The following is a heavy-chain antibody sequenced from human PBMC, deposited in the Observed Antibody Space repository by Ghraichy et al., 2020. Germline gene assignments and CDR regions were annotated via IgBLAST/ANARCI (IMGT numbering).Heavy chain of an antibody. CDR3: ASWEIMGGREDSSYFDY. D-gene: IGHD3-16*01. CDR1: GGSFSGYY. Sequence: SETLSLTCAVYGGSFSGYYWSWIRQPPGKGLEWIGEINHSGSTNYNPSLKSRVTISVDTSKNQFSLKLSSVTAADTAVYYCASWEIMGGREDSSYFDYWGQGTLVTVSS. J-gene: IGHJ4*02. V-gene: IGHV4-34*01. CDR2: INHSGST.